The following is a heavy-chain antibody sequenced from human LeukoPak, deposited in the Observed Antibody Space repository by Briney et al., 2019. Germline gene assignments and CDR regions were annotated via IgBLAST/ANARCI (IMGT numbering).Heavy chain of an antibody. CDR3: ARVGAEPFDY. V-gene: IGHV1-3*01. Sequence: GASVKVSCKASGYIFTAYGMHWIRQAPGQRLEWLAWINAGNGNTGYSQNSQGRITVTRDTSASTAYLELSSLRSEDTAVYYCARVGAEPFDYWGQGTLVTVSS. D-gene: IGHD1-26*01. CDR1: GYIFTAYG. J-gene: IGHJ4*02. CDR2: INAGNGNT.